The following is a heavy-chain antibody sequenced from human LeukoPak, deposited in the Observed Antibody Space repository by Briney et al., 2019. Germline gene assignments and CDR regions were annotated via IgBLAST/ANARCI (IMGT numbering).Heavy chain of an antibody. CDR3: ARRGSSVGGSYYSFDY. Sequence: GASVKVSCKASGYTFTSYDINWVRQATGQGLEWMGWMNPNSGNTGYAQKFQGRVTMTRDTSISTAYMELSRLRSDDTAVYYCARRGSSVGGSYYSFDYWGQGTLVTVSS. CDR2: MNPNSGNT. V-gene: IGHV1-8*01. CDR1: GYTFTSYD. J-gene: IGHJ4*02. D-gene: IGHD1-26*01.